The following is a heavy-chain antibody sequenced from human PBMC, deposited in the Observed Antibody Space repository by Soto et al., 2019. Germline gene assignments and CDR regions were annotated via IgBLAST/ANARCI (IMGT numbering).Heavy chain of an antibody. D-gene: IGHD6-13*01. Sequence: QVQLVQSGAEVKKPGSSVKVSCRASGGTFNNYAVTWVRQAPGQGLEWMGGTIPVSGTANYAPQFQGRVRITADESTNTVYMELSSLRSEDTAMYYCASSYGTSWYGDWWGQGTLVTVSS. CDR3: ASSYGTSWYGDW. CDR1: GGTFNNYA. V-gene: IGHV1-69*01. CDR2: TIPVSGTA. J-gene: IGHJ4*02.